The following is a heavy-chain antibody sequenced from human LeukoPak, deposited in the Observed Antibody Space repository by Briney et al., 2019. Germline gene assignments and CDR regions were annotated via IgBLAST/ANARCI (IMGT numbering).Heavy chain of an antibody. J-gene: IGHJ6*02. CDR3: ARDGAFAMDV. V-gene: IGHV4-39*07. CDR1: GGSISSSTYY. CDR2: IYYSGGT. Sequence: KSSETLSLTCTVSGGSISSSTYYWGWIRQPPGKGLEWIGSIYYSGGTYQNPSLKSRVTISADTSKNQFSLKVSSVTAADTAVYYCARDGAFAMDVWGQGTTVTVSS.